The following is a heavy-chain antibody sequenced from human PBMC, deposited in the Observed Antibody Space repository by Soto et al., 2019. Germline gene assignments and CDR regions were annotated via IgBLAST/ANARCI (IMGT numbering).Heavy chain of an antibody. J-gene: IGHJ3*02. CDR3: ARDQGTYGSTDYYHPVFDI. V-gene: IGHV4-30-4*01. D-gene: IGHD3-22*01. CDR1: GGSISSRGYH. CDR2: IYYSGST. Sequence: SETLSLTCTVSGGSISSRGYHWSWIRQPPGKGLEWIGCIYYSGSTYYNPSLKSRVTMSLDTSKNQFSLKLSSVTAADTAVYYCARDQGTYGSTDYYHPVFDIWGQGTMVT.